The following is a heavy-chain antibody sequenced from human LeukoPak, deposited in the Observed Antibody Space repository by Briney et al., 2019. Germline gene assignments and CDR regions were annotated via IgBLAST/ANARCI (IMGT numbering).Heavy chain of an antibody. J-gene: IGHJ4*02. CDR3: ARDRSSAYDY. CDR1: GFTFNTYS. V-gene: IGHV3-30-3*01. CDR2: IPFDGSIK. Sequence: GTTLRLSCAASGFTFNTYSMHWVRQAPGKGLEWVAVIPFDGSIKSYANSVKGRFSISRDNSKNTLYLQMSSLRAEDTAMYYCARDRSSAYDYWGQGTLVTVSS. D-gene: IGHD2-15*01.